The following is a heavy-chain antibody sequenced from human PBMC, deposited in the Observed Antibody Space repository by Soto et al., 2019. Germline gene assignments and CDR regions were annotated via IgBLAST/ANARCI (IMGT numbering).Heavy chain of an antibody. V-gene: IGHV2-5*02. CDR3: AHTVVAGFGYYFDY. J-gene: IGHJ4*02. Sequence: QITLKESGPTLVKPTQTLTLTCSFSGFSLSTTRVGVGWIRQPPGKALEWLALIYWDDDKRYSPSLKSRLTITKDTSKNRVVLTMTNMDPVDTATYYCAHTVVAGFGYYFDYWGQGTLVTVSS. CDR2: IYWDDDK. D-gene: IGHD6-19*01. CDR1: GFSLSTTRVG.